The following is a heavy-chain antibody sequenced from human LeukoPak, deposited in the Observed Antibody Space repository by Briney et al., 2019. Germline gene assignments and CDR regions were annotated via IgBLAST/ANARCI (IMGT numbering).Heavy chain of an antibody. D-gene: IGHD3-10*01. CDR2: INPNSGGT. J-gene: IGHJ2*01. V-gene: IGHV1-2*02. CDR1: GYTFTGYY. Sequence: GASVKVSRKASGYTFTGYYMHWVRQAPGQGLEWMGWINPNSGGTNYAQKFQGRVTMTRDTSISTAYMELSRLRSDDTAVYYCARGSMVRGVLNWYFDLWGRGTLVTVSS. CDR3: ARGSMVRGVLNWYFDL.